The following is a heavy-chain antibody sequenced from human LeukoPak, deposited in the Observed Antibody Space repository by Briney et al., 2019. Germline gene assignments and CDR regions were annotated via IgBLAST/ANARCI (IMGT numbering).Heavy chain of an antibody. CDR2: INHSGST. J-gene: IGHJ6*03. CDR3: ARVKGAGGWYTNYYYYYYMDV. D-gene: IGHD6-19*01. V-gene: IGHV4-34*01. CDR1: GGSFSGYY. Sequence: SETLSLTCAVYGGSFSGYYWSWIRQPPGKGLEWIGEINHSGSTNYNPSLKGRVTISVDTSKNQFSLKLSSVTAADTAVYYCARVKGAGGWYTNYYYYYYMDVWGKGTTVTISS.